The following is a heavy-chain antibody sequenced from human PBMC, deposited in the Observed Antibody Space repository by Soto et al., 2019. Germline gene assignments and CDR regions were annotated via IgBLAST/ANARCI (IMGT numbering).Heavy chain of an antibody. V-gene: IGHV6-1*01. Sequence: QTLSLTCAISAARVSSNSDAWNWISQSPSRGLEWLGRTYYRCKWYNDYAVYVKSRITINPDTSKNQFSLQLNSVTPEAPDVYYCARDPEYSSGGRDAFDIWGQGTMVTV. CDR3: ARDPEYSSGGRDAFDI. CDR1: AARVSSNSDA. J-gene: IGHJ3*02. D-gene: IGHD6-19*01. CDR2: TYYRCKWYN.